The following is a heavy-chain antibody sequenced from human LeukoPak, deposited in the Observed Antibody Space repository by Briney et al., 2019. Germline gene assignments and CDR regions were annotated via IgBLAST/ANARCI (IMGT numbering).Heavy chain of an antibody. V-gene: IGHV3-20*04. CDR2: INWNGGYT. Sequence: GGSLRLSCAASGFRFDDYGMTWVRQAPGKGLEWVSGINWNGGYTGYADSVQGRFTISRDNAEKSLYLQMNSLRAEDTAVYYCARDRGGSYSAIDYWGQGTLVTVSS. CDR3: ARDRGGSYSAIDY. J-gene: IGHJ4*02. D-gene: IGHD2-15*01. CDR1: GFRFDDYG.